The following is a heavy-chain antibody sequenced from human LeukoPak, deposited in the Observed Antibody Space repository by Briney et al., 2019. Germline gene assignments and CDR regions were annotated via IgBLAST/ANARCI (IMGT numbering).Heavy chain of an antibody. Sequence: SETLSLTCTVSDVSLTTRDSYSGWIRQPPGKGLEWIVSAYYSGSTYFNPSLKSRLSISVDTSKNQSSLRLTSVTAADTAVYYCVRDSPYSSGWYRFFDLWGRGTLVTVTS. V-gene: IGHV4-39*07. CDR1: DVSLTTRDSY. D-gene: IGHD6-19*01. CDR2: AYYSGST. CDR3: VRDSPYSSGWYRFFDL. J-gene: IGHJ2*01.